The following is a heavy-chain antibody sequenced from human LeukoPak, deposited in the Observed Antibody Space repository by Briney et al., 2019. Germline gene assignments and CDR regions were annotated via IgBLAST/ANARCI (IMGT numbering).Heavy chain of an antibody. CDR1: GASVSATNYY. J-gene: IGHJ6*02. Sequence: SETLSLTCTVSGASVSATNYYWSWLRQHPGKGPEWIAYIYYDAGAYYNPSLESRVTISLDSSANQFSLGLSSVTAADTAVYYCARMDVWGQGTTVTVSS. V-gene: IGHV4-31*03. CDR3: ARMDV. CDR2: IYYDAGA.